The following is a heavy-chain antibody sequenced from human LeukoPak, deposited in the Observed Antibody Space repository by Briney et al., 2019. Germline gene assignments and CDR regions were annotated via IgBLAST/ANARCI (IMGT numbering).Heavy chain of an antibody. V-gene: IGHV3-74*01. D-gene: IGHD6-13*01. CDR1: GFTFSSYW. J-gene: IGHJ4*02. CDR2: INSDGSST. Sequence: GGSLRLSCAASGFTFSSYWMHWVRQAPGEGLVWVSRINSDGSSTSYADSVKGRFTISRDNAKNTLYLQMNSLRAEDTAVYYCARPLKYSSSWLDYWGQGTLVTVSS. CDR3: ARPLKYSSSWLDY.